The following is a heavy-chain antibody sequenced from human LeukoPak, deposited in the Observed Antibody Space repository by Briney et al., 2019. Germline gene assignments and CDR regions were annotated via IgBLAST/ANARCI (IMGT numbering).Heavy chain of an antibody. CDR1: GFAFDDYA. CDR3: AKGHGYSSSDPFHY. CDR2: ISWDGGST. J-gene: IGHJ4*02. D-gene: IGHD6-6*01. Sequence: GGSLRLSCAASGFAFDDYAMHWVRQAPGKGLEWVSLISWDGGSTYYADSVKGRFTISRDNSRNSLYLQMNSLRPEDTAFYYCAKGHGYSSSDPFHYWGQGTLVTVSS. V-gene: IGHV3-43D*03.